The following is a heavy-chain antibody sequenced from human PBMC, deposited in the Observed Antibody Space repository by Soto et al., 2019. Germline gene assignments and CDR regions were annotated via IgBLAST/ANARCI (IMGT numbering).Heavy chain of an antibody. V-gene: IGHV1-69*02. CDR1: GGTFSSY. Sequence: QVQLVQSGAEVKKPGSSVKVSCKASGGTFSSYISWVRQAPRQGMEWMGRIIPTLGIANYAQKFQGRVTITADKSTSTAYMELSSLRSEDTAVYYCARLLYYDSSGYPVDYWGQGTLVTVSS. CDR3: ARLLYYDSSGYPVDY. J-gene: IGHJ4*02. CDR2: IIPTLGIA. D-gene: IGHD3-22*01.